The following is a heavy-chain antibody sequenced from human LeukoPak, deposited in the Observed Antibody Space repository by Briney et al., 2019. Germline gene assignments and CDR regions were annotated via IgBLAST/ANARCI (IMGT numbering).Heavy chain of an antibody. CDR1: GFTFSSYG. D-gene: IGHD3-22*01. CDR2: ISSSSRYI. J-gene: IGHJ4*02. V-gene: IGHV3-21*01. Sequence: GGSLRLSCPASGFTFSSYGMHWVRQAPGKGLEWVSSISSSSRYIYYADSVKGRFTISRTNAKNSLFLQMNSLRAEDTAVYYCARLPAYYYESSGYSEHDYWGQGSLVTVSS. CDR3: ARLPAYYYESSGYSEHDY.